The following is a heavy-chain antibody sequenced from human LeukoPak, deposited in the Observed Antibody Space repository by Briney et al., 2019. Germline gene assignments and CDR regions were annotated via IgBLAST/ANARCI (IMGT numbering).Heavy chain of an antibody. CDR3: ARDLYWNYPRGFDY. V-gene: IGHV1-69*06. CDR2: IIPIFGTA. D-gene: IGHD1-7*01. Sequence: GASVKVSCKASGYTFTSYGISWVRQAPGQGLEWMGGIIPIFGTANYAQKFQGRVTITADKSTSTAYMELSSLRSEDTAVYYCARDLYWNYPRGFDYWGQGTLVTVSS. J-gene: IGHJ4*02. CDR1: GYTFTSYG.